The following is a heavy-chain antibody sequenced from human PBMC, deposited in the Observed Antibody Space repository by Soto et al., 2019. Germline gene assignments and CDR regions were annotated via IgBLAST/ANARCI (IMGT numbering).Heavy chain of an antibody. CDR1: GFTFSSYG. J-gene: IGHJ4*02. CDR3: ARDLVRYDSTWGVDY. Sequence: GGSLRLSCAASGFTFSSYGMHWVRQAPGKGLEWVAVIWYDGSNKYYADSVKGRFTISRDNSKNTLYLQMNSLRAEDTAVYYCARDLVRYDSTWGVDYWGQGTLVTVSS. CDR2: IWYDGSNK. V-gene: IGHV3-33*01. D-gene: IGHD3-22*01.